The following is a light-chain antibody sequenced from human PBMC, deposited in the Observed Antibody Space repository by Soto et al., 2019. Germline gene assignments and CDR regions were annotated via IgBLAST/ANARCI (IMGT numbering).Light chain of an antibody. Sequence: EIVLTQSPGTLSLSPGERATLSCRASQSVSSSYLAWYQQKPGQAPRLLIYGASSRATGIPDRFSGSGSGTDFTLTISSLEPEDFAVYYCQQYGNSPATFGQGTKVDIK. CDR1: QSVSSSY. CDR2: GAS. V-gene: IGKV3-20*01. CDR3: QQYGNSPAT. J-gene: IGKJ1*01.